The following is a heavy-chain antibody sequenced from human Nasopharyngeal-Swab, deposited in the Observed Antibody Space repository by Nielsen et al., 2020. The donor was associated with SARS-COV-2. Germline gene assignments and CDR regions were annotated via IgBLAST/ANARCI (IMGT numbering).Heavy chain of an antibody. V-gene: IGHV3-73*01. CDR3: TTDFYFDY. CDR1: GFIFSASA. J-gene: IGHJ4*02. Sequence: GESMKISCAASGFIFSASAMHWVRQASGKGLEWVGRIRDKDHNYATTYAASVQGRFTISSDDSKNTAFLQMDSLKTEDSALYYCTTDFYFDYWGQGTLVTVSS. CDR2: IRDKDHNYAT.